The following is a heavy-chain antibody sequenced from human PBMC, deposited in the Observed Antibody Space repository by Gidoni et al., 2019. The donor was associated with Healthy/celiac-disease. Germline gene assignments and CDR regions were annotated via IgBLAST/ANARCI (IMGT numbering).Heavy chain of an antibody. Sequence: QVQLVESGGGVVQPGRSLRLSCAASGFTCSSYAMHWVRQAPGKGLEWVAVISYDGSNKYYADSVKGRFTISRDNSKNTLYLQMNSLRAEDTAVYYCAREQGYYDSSGYYLNWFDPWGQGTLVTVSS. CDR3: AREQGYYDSSGYYLNWFDP. CDR2: ISYDGSNK. V-gene: IGHV3-30-3*01. D-gene: IGHD3-22*01. CDR1: GFTCSSYA. J-gene: IGHJ5*02.